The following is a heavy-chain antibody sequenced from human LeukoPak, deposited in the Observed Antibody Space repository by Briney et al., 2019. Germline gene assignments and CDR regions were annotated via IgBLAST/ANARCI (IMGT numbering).Heavy chain of an antibody. CDR2: IYSGGST. V-gene: IGHV3-66*01. CDR3: AKDRHAPGRYCSSITCFPFDP. D-gene: IGHD2-2*01. Sequence: GGSLRLSCAASEFSVGSNYMTWVRQAPGKGLEWVSLIYSGGSTYYADSVKGRFTISRDNSKNTLYLQMNSLRAEDTAVYYCAKDRHAPGRYCSSITCFPFDPWGQGTLVTVSS. CDR1: EFSVGSNY. J-gene: IGHJ5*02.